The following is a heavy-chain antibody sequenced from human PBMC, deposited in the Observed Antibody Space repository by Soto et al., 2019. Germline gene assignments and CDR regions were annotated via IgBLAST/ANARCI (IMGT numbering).Heavy chain of an antibody. J-gene: IGHJ3*02. V-gene: IGHV5-51*01. Sequence: VESLKISGKGSGYSFTSYWIGWVRQRPLKGLEWMGIIYPGDSDTRYSPSFQVQVTISADKSISTAYLQWSSLKASDTAMYYCARHLMITFGGDAFDIWGQGTMVTVSS. CDR1: GYSFTSYW. D-gene: IGHD3-16*01. CDR2: IYPGDSDT. CDR3: ARHLMITFGGDAFDI.